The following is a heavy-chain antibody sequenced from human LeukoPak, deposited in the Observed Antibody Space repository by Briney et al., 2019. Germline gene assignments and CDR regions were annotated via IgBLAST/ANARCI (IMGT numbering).Heavy chain of an antibody. CDR1: GGSFSGYY. Sequence: SETLSLTCAVYGGSFSGYYWSWIRQPPGKGLEWIGEINHSGSTNYNPSLKSRVTISVDTSKNQFSLKLSSVTAAETAVYYCAIRMKSNYDILTGYSKRGFDYWGQGTLVTVSS. V-gene: IGHV4-34*01. CDR2: INHSGST. CDR3: AIRMKSNYDILTGYSKRGFDY. J-gene: IGHJ4*02. D-gene: IGHD3-9*01.